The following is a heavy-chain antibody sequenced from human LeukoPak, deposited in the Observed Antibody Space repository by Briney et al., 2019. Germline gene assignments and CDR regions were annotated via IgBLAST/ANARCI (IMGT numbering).Heavy chain of an antibody. CDR1: GFTFSSYW. D-gene: IGHD2-2*01. J-gene: IGHJ6*02. CDR2: ITSDGSST. Sequence: AGGSLRLSCAASGFTFSSYWMHWVRQAPGKGLVWVSRITSDGSSTSYADSVKGRFTISRDNAKNSLYLQMNSLRAEDTAVYYCAREDGPIVVVPAAMGRGYYYGMDVWGQGTTVTVSS. CDR3: AREDGPIVVVPAAMGRGYYYGMDV. V-gene: IGHV3-74*01.